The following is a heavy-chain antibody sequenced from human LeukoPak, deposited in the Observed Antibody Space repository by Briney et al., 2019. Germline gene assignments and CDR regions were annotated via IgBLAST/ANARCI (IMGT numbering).Heavy chain of an antibody. CDR2: ISYDGSNK. V-gene: IGHV3-30-3*01. Sequence: GGSLRLSCAASGFTFSSYAMHWVRQAPGKGLEWVAVISYDGSNKYYADSVKGRFTISRDNSKNTLYLQMNSLRAEDTVVYYCAVLGYWGQGTLVTVSS. D-gene: IGHD3-3*02. CDR3: AVLGY. J-gene: IGHJ4*02. CDR1: GFTFSSYA.